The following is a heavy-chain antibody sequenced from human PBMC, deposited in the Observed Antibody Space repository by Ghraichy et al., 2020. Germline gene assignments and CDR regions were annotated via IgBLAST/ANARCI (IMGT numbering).Heavy chain of an antibody. V-gene: IGHV3-48*02. CDR1: GFTFSSYS. J-gene: IGHJ5*02. CDR3: ARGYDSSGYYQA. D-gene: IGHD3-22*01. Sequence: GGSLRLSCAASGFTFSSYSMNWVRQAPGKGLEWVSYISSSSSTIYYTDSVKGRFTISRDNAKNSLYLQMNSLRDEDTAVYYCARGYDSSGYYQAWGQGTLVTVSS. CDR2: ISSSSSTI.